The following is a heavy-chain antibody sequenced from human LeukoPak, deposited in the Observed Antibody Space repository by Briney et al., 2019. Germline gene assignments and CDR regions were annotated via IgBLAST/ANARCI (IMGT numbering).Heavy chain of an antibody. J-gene: IGHJ5*02. V-gene: IGHV4-30-2*01. CDR2: IYHSGST. CDR3: ARDSSSHSITMVREEWFDP. Sequence: PSETLSLTCTVSGGSISSGGYYWSWIRQPPGKGLEWIGYIYHSGSTYYNPSLKSRVTISVDRSKNQFSLKLSSVTAADTAVYYCARDSSSHSITMVREEWFDPWGQGALVTVSS. D-gene: IGHD3-10*01. CDR1: GGSISSGGYY.